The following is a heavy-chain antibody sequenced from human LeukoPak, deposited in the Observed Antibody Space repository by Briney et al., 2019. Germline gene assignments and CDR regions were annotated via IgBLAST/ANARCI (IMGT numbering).Heavy chain of an antibody. CDR1: GFTFSSYA. D-gene: IGHD6-13*01. Sequence: GGSLRLSCAASGFTFSSYAMHWVRQAPGKGLEWVAVISYDGSNKYHADSVKGRFTISRDNSKNTLYLQMNSLRAEDTAVYYCARQASAGKTLYFDYWGQGTLVTVSS. V-gene: IGHV3-30-3*01. CDR3: ARQASAGKTLYFDY. J-gene: IGHJ4*02. CDR2: ISYDGSNK.